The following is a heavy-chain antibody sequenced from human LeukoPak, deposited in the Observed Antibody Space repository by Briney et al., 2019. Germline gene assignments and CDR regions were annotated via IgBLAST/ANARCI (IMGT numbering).Heavy chain of an antibody. J-gene: IGHJ4*02. CDR3: ARDSKGSIDY. D-gene: IGHD2-2*01. Sequence: GGSLRLSCAASGFTFSTYAMHWVRQAPGKGLECVALMSYDGRDKNYADSVKGRFTISRDNSKSTLYLQMDSLRAEDTTVYYCARDSKGSIDYWGQGTLVTVSS. V-gene: IGHV3-30*04. CDR1: GFTFSTYA. CDR2: MSYDGRDK.